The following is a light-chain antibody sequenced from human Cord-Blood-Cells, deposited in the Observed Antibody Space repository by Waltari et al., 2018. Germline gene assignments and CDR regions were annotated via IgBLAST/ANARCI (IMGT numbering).Light chain of an antibody. Sequence: DIVMTQYPDSLAVSLGERATINCKSRQSALYSSNNKHYLAWYQQKPGQPPKLLIYWASTRESGVPDRFSGSGSGTDFTLTSSSLQAEDVAVYYCQQYYSTPLYSFGQGTKLEIK. J-gene: IGKJ2*03. CDR3: QQYYSTPLYS. V-gene: IGKV4-1*01. CDR1: QSALYSSNNKHY. CDR2: WAS.